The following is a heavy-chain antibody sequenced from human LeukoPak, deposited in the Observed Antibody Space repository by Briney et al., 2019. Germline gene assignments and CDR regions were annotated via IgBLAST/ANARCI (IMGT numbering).Heavy chain of an antibody. CDR3: ARGSGVLGDAFDI. V-gene: IGHV1-2*02. CDR2: INPNSGGT. J-gene: IGHJ3*02. CDR1: GYTFTGYY. D-gene: IGHD2/OR15-2a*01. Sequence: ASVKVSCKASGYTFTGYYMHWVRQAPGQGLEWMGWINPNSGGTNYAQKFQGRVTMTRDTPISTAYMELSRLRSDDTAVYYCARGSGVLGDAFDIWGQGTMVTVSS.